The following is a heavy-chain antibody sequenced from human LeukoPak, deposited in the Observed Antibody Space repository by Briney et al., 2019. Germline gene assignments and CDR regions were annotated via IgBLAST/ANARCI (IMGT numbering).Heavy chain of an antibody. D-gene: IGHD2-21*01. CDR2: IHPRSGDT. V-gene: IGHV1-2*02. Sequence: ASVKVSCMASGYSFTAFYIHWVRQAPGQGLEWMGWIHPRSGDTSYAQKFQGRVTMNRDTSISKAYMELSRLRSDDTAVYYCARGVRNFDLWGRGTLVTVSS. J-gene: IGHJ2*01. CDR3: ARGVRNFDL. CDR1: GYSFTAFY.